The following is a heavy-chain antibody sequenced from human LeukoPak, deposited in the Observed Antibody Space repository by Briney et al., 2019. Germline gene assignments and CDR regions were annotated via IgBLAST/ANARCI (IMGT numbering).Heavy chain of an antibody. CDR2: ISLTGLT. CDR3: SRENGAFSPFGY. Sequence: SETLSLTCAVYGGSFSGYYWSWIRQPPGQGLEWIGEISLTGLTHYNPSLESRVIVSLDKSKNQLSLNLTSVTAADTAVYYCSRENGAFSPFGYWGQGTLVTVLS. CDR1: GGSFSGYY. D-gene: IGHD2-8*01. V-gene: IGHV4-34*01. J-gene: IGHJ4*02.